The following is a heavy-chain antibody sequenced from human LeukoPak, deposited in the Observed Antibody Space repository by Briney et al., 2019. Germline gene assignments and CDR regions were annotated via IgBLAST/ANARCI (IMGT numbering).Heavy chain of an antibody. CDR3: ARITSTRAFDY. CDR2: IYPADSDT. D-gene: IGHD2/OR15-2a*01. Sequence: GESLNISWKGSGYSFTNYWVVWVRQMPGKGLEWMGIIYPADSDTRYSPSFQGQVSFSADKSISTAFLQWSGLKAWDTPMYYCARITSTRAFDYGSQGTLVTASS. CDR1: GYSFTNYW. V-gene: IGHV5-51*01. J-gene: IGHJ4*02.